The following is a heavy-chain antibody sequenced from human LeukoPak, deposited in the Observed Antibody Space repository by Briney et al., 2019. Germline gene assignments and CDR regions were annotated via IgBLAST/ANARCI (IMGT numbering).Heavy chain of an antibody. J-gene: IGHJ5*01. D-gene: IGHD3-10*01. V-gene: IGHV3-48*01. CDR2: ISGSSNSI. CDR1: GFIFSTYN. CDR3: ARDRGSYLGSEIWFDP. Sequence: PGGSLRLSCAASGFIFSTYNINWVRQARGKGLEWLSYISGSSNSIYYADSVRGRFTISRDNAKNSVYLQMNSLRAEDTAIYYCARDRGSYLGSEIWFDPWGQGTRVTVSS.